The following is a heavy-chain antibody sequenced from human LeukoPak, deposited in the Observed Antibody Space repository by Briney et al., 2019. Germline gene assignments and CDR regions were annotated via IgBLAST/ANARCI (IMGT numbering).Heavy chain of an antibody. CDR3: AILDVDIVATTFDY. Sequence: PGGSLRLSCAASGFTFSRYWMHWVRQAPGKGLEWVSAISGSGGRTYYADSVKGRFTISRDNSKNTLYLQMNSLRAEDTAVYYCAILDVDIVATTFDYWGQGTLVTVSS. CDR2: ISGSGGRT. D-gene: IGHD5-12*01. J-gene: IGHJ4*02. CDR1: GFTFSRYW. V-gene: IGHV3-23*01.